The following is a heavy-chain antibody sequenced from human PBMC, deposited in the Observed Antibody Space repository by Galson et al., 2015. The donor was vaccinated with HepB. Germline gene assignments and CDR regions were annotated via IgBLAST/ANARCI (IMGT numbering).Heavy chain of an antibody. CDR1: GFTFSSYS. CDR3: ASQGHCSSSTSCYRGDYYYYMDV. CDR2: ISSSSSTI. Sequence: SLRLSCAASGFTFSSYSMNWVRQAPGKGLEWVSYISSSSSTIYYADSVKGRFTISRDNAKNSLYLQMNSLRAEDTAVYYCASQGHCSSSTSCYRGDYYYYMDVWGKGTTVTVSS. D-gene: IGHD2-2*01. V-gene: IGHV3-48*01. J-gene: IGHJ6*03.